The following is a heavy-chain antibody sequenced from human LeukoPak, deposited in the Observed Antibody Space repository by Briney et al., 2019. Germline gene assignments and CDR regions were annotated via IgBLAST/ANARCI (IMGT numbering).Heavy chain of an antibody. CDR2: IASDGSST. J-gene: IGHJ4*02. V-gene: IGHV3-74*01. CDR1: GFTFSSCW. D-gene: IGHD4-23*01. Sequence: GGSLRLSCAASGFTFSSCWMNWVRQAPGKGLVWVSRIASDGSSTTYADSVKGRFSISRDNAKNTLYLQMNSLRVEDTAVYYCARGRPHGNDYWGQGTLVTVPS. CDR3: ARGRPHGNDY.